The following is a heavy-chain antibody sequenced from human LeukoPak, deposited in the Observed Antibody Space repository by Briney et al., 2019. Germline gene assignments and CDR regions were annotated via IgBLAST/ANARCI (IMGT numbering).Heavy chain of an antibody. D-gene: IGHD3-16*02. V-gene: IGHV3-30*02. Sequence: GGSQTLSCPLSALTLSSPGTHWVRQSPGKGRGWVAFIRYDGSNKNNADSVKVRFTISRDNSKNTLYLQMNSMRAEAEAVYYCSKEHACGGLIATWGQGTLVTVSS. CDR2: IRYDGSNK. CDR3: SKEHACGGLIAT. J-gene: IGHJ5*02. CDR1: ALTLSSPG.